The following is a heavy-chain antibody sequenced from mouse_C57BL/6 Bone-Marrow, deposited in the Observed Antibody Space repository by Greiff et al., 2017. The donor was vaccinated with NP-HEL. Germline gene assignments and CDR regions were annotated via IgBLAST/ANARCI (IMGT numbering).Heavy chain of an antibody. CDR1: GYTFTSYW. V-gene: IGHV1-52*01. CDR3: SKSFPDYSNAGFAY. J-gene: IGHJ3*01. D-gene: IGHD2-5*01. CDR2: IDPSDSET. Sequence: QVQLKQPGAELVRPGSSVKLSCKASGYTFTSYWMHWVKQRPIQGLEWIGNIDPSDSETHYNQKFKDKATLTVDKSSSTAYMQLSSLTSEDSAVYYCSKSFPDYSNAGFAYWGQGTLVTVSA.